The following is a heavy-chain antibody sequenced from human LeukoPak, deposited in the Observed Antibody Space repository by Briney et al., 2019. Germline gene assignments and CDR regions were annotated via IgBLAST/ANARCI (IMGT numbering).Heavy chain of an antibody. CDR2: IIPIFGTA. D-gene: IGHD2-2*01. CDR1: GGTFSSYA. V-gene: IGHV1-69*05. Sequence: SVKVSCKASGGTFSSYAISWVRQAPGQGLEWMGGIIPIFGTANYAQKFQGRVTITTDESTSTAYMELSSLRSEDTAVYYCASVKDIVVVPAANLAAPYYYYVDVWGKGTTVTVSS. CDR3: ASVKDIVVVPAANLAAPYYYYVDV. J-gene: IGHJ6*03.